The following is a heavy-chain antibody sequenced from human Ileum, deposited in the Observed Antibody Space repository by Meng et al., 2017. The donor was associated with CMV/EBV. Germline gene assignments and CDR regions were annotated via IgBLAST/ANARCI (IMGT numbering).Heavy chain of an antibody. D-gene: IGHD3-10*01. CDR2: INLDNSNI. CDR1: GYTFSTYG. CDR3: ARGRGIVPDSLDV. Sequence: ASVKVSCKASGYTFSTYGISWVRQAPGQGLEWVAWINLDNSNIKYAQKFQGRVSVTTDTSTSTAYMELRSLRSDDTAVYYCARGRGIVPDSLDVWGQGTRVTVSS. V-gene: IGHV1-18*01. J-gene: IGHJ6*02.